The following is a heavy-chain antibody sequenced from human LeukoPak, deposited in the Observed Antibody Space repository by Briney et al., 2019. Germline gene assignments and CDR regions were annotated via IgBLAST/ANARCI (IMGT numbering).Heavy chain of an antibody. CDR3: ARLRPPLWFGELFPAPHFDY. J-gene: IGHJ4*02. Sequence: SETLSLTCAVYGGSFSGYYWNWIRQPPGKGLEWIGEINHSGSTNYNPSLKSRVTISVDTSKNQFSLKLSSVTAADTAVYYCARLRPPLWFGELFPAPHFDYWGQGTLVTVSS. CDR2: INHSGST. V-gene: IGHV4-34*01. CDR1: GGSFSGYY. D-gene: IGHD3-10*01.